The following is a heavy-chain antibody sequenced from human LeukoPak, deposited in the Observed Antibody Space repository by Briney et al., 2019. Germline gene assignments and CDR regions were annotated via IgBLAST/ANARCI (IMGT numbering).Heavy chain of an antibody. CDR2: IYSGGST. CDR3: ARDGPPYGDYGDY. Sequence: GGSLRLSCAASGFTFSSYWMSWVRQAPGKGLEWVSVIYSGGSTYYADSVKGRFTISRDNSKNTLYLQMNSLRAEDTAVYYCARDGPPYGDYGDYWGQGTLVTVSS. V-gene: IGHV3-66*01. D-gene: IGHD4-17*01. J-gene: IGHJ4*02. CDR1: GFTFSSYW.